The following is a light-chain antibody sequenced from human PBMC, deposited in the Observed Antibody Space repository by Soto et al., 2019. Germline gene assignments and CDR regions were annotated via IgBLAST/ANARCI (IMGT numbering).Light chain of an antibody. J-gene: IGKJ2*02. CDR2: DAS. V-gene: IGKV1-33*01. CDR3: QQFDSVPCT. CDR1: QDINNY. Sequence: DIQMTQSPSSLSASVGDRVTITCQASQDINNYLIWYQHKPRKAPKLLIYDASTLGTGVSSRFSGGGSGTHFTFTLSSLQPEDIATSYCQQFDSVPCTFGHGTKLELK.